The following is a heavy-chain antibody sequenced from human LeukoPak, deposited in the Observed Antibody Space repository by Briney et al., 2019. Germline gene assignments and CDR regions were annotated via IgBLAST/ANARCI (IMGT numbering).Heavy chain of an antibody. CDR3: ARGTIGSHDY. V-gene: IGHV1-8*03. J-gene: IGHJ4*02. CDR1: GYTFISHN. D-gene: IGHD3-10*01. Sequence: ASVKVSCKTSGYTFISHNINWVRQATGQGLEWMGWMDPNSGNTGYAQKFQGRVTTTRNTSISTAYMELSSLRSEDTAVYYCARGTIGSHDYWGQGTLVTVSS. CDR2: MDPNSGNT.